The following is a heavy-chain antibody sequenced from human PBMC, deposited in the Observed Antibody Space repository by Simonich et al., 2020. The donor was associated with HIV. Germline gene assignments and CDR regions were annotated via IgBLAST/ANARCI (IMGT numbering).Heavy chain of an antibody. D-gene: IGHD3-10*01. Sequence: EVQLVESGGGLVQPGRSLRLSCAASGFTFDDYAMHWVRQAPGKGLEWVEGISWNSGSIGYADSVKGRFTISRDNAKNSLYLQKNSLRAEDTALYYCAKDKGAYYGSGSPVYWGQGTLVTVSS. CDR3: AKDKGAYYGSGSPVY. CDR1: GFTFDDYA. V-gene: IGHV3-9*01. CDR2: ISWNSGSI. J-gene: IGHJ4*02.